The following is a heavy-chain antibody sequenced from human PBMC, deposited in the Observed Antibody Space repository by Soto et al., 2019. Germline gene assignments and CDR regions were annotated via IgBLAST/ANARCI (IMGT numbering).Heavy chain of an antibody. J-gene: IGHJ4*02. D-gene: IGHD3-16*01. CDR3: AKNDERDYAYVWGSYRVIDY. Sequence: EVQLLESGGGLVQPGGSLRLSCAASGFTFSSYAMSWVRQAPGKGLEWVSTIRGSGDSTYYADPVKGRFTISRDNSKDTLYLEMNSVRTDDTAVYYCAKNDERDYAYVWGSYRVIDYWGQGTLVTVSS. CDR2: IRGSGDST. V-gene: IGHV3-23*01. CDR1: GFTFSSYA.